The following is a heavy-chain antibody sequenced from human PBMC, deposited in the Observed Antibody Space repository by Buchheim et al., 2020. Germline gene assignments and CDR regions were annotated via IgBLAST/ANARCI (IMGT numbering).Heavy chain of an antibody. Sequence: QVQLQQWGAGLLKPSETLSLTCAVYGGSFSGYYWSWIRQPPGKGLEWIGEINHSGSTNYNPSLKSRVTISVDTYKNQFSLQLSSVTAADTAVYYCARSGYSYGYFDYWGQGTL. V-gene: IGHV4-34*01. D-gene: IGHD5-18*01. CDR1: GGSFSGYY. CDR2: INHSGST. J-gene: IGHJ4*02. CDR3: ARSGYSYGYFDY.